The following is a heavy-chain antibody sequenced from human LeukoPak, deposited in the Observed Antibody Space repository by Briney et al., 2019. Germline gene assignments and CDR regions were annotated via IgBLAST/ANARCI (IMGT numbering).Heavy chain of an antibody. Sequence: PGGSLRLSCAASGFTSSSYTMNWVRQAPGKGLEWVSSISGGSTYTFYADSVMGRFTISRDNAKNSLYLHMSSLRAEDTAVYYCARVRDLYRDYWGQGILVTVSS. V-gene: IGHV3-21*01. D-gene: IGHD5-12*01. CDR3: ARVRDLYRDY. CDR2: ISGGSTYT. J-gene: IGHJ4*02. CDR1: GFTSSSYT.